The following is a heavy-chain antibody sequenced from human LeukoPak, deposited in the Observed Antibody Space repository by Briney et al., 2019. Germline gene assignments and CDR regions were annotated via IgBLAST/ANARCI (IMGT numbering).Heavy chain of an antibody. V-gene: IGHV4-39*01. CDR1: GGSISSGDYY. CDR3: ARLYYYGSGSYYHYYYYGMDV. Sequence: NPSETLSLTCTVSGGSISSGDYYWGWIRQPPGKGLEWIGSIYYSGSTYYNPSLKSRVTISVDTSKNQFSLKLSSVTAADTAVYYCARLYYYGSGSYYHYYYYGMDVWGQGTTVTVSS. D-gene: IGHD3-10*01. CDR2: IYYSGST. J-gene: IGHJ6*02.